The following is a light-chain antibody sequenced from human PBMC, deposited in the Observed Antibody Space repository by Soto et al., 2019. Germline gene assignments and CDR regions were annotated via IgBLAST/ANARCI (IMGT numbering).Light chain of an antibody. J-gene: IGKJ3*01. CDR1: QSVSSF. CDR3: QHRSSWPGA. CDR2: DAS. Sequence: EVVLTQSPDTLSLSPGERATLSCRASQSVSSFLAWYQQKPGQAPRLLIYDASNRATGIPARCSGSGSGTDFTLTISSLEPQDFAVYYCQHRSSWPGAFGPGTKVDIK. V-gene: IGKV3-11*01.